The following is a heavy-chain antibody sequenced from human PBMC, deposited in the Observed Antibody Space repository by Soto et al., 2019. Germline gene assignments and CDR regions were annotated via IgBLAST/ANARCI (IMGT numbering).Heavy chain of an antibody. CDR2: VYYSGTT. Sequence: SSETLSLTCTVSGGSIRNGDYYWGWIRQPPGKGLEWIGYVYYSGTTYSHPSLNSRVSISVDTSENQFSLRLTSVTAADTAVYYCVTVNLVGAAYYFDYWGPGTLVTVSS. CDR3: VTVNLVGAAYYFDY. J-gene: IGHJ4*02. V-gene: IGHV4-30-4*01. CDR1: GGSIRNGDYY. D-gene: IGHD1-26*01.